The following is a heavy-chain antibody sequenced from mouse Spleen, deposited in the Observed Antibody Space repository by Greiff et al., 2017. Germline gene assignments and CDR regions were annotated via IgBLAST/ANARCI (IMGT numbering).Heavy chain of an antibody. CDR3: ARTLGEGWYFDV. D-gene: IGHD4-1*01. J-gene: IGHJ1*01. Sequence: VQLQQSGAELVKPGASVKMSCKASGYTFTSYWITWVKQRPGQGLEWIGDIYPGSGSANYNEKFKSKATLTVDTSSSTAYMQLSSLTSEDSAVYYCARTLGEGWYFDVWGAGTTVTVSS. CDR2: IYPGSGSA. CDR1: GYTFTSYW. V-gene: IGHV1-55*01.